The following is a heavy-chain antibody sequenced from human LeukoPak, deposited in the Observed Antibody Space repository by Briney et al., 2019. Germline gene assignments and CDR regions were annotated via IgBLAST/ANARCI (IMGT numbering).Heavy chain of an antibody. CDR3: ARNNLWAFDI. J-gene: IGHJ3*02. Sequence: GGSLRLSCEASGFTFSSYSMNWVRQAPGKGLEGVSNINGQSTTIDYADSVKGRFSISRDSAKNSLFLQMNSLRDEDTAVYYCARNNLWAFDIWGQGTMVTVSS. CDR2: INGQSTTI. CDR1: GFTFSSYS. V-gene: IGHV3-48*02. D-gene: IGHD1-14*01.